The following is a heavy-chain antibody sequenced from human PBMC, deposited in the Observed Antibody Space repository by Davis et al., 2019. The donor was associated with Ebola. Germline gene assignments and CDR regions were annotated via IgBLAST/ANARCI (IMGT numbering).Heavy chain of an antibody. CDR2: INHSGST. V-gene: IGHV4-39*07. CDR3: AREAYYDFWSGYYVGSPHLWFDP. CDR1: GGSISSSSYY. Sequence: PSETLSLTCTVSGGSISSSSYYWSWIRQPPGKGLEWIGEINHSGSTNYNPSLKSRVTISVDTSKNQFSLKLSSVTAADTAVYYCAREAYYDFWSGYYVGSPHLWFDPWGQGTLVTVSS. J-gene: IGHJ5*02. D-gene: IGHD3-3*01.